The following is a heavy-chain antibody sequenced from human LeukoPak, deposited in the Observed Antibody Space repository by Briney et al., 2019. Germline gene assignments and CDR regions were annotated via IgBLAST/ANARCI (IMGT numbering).Heavy chain of an antibody. D-gene: IGHD3-10*01. V-gene: IGHV4-61*02. J-gene: IGHJ3*02. CDR2: IYTSGST. CDR1: GGSISSGSYY. Sequence: SQTLSLTCTVSGGSISSGSYYWSWIRQPAGKGLEWIGRIYTSGSTNYNPSLKSRVTISVDTSKNQFFLKLSSVTAAGRPVYXXARXPPKXXXXXYXXXXDXWGQGTMXTVSS. CDR3: ARXPPKXXXXXYXXXXDX.